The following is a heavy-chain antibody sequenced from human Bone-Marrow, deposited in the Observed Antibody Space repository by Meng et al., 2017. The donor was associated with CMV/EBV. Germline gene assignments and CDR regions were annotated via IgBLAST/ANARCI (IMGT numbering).Heavy chain of an antibody. CDR3: ARARVVVPAAHYFDY. V-gene: IGHV3-21*01. J-gene: IGHJ4*02. CDR1: GFTFSSYS. D-gene: IGHD2-2*01. Sequence: GGSLRLSCAASGFTFSSYSMNWVRQAPGKGLEWVSSISSSSSYIYYADSVKGRFTISRDNAKNSLYLQMNSLRAEDTAVYYCARARVVVPAAHYFDYCGQATLATFSS. CDR2: ISSSSSYI.